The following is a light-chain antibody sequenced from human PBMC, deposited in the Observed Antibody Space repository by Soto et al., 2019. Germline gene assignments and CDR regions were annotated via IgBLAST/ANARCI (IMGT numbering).Light chain of an antibody. CDR1: QGIGNS. CDR3: MQGTHWPRT. V-gene: IGKV1-27*01. J-gene: IGKJ1*01. Sequence: DLPMTQSPSSLSASVGDRVTITCRPSQGIGNSLAWYQQKPGTVSNRDSGVPDRFSGSGSGTDFTLKISRVEAEDVAVYYCMQGTHWPRTFGQGTKVDIK.